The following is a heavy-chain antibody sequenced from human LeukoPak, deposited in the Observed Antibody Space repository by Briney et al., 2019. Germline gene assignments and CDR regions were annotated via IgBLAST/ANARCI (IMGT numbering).Heavy chain of an antibody. V-gene: IGHV1-18*01. D-gene: IGHD3-10*01. CDR2: ISAYNGNT. Sequence: ASVKASCQASGYTFTSYGISWVRQAPGQGLEGMGWISAYNGNTNYAQKLQGRVTMTTDTSTSTAYMELRSLRSDDTAVYYCARDRFTPVLDYWGQGTLVTVSS. CDR3: ARDRFTPVLDY. J-gene: IGHJ4*02. CDR1: GYTFTSYG.